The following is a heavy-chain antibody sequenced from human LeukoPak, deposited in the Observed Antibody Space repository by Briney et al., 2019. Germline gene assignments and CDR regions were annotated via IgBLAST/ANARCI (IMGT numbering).Heavy chain of an antibody. Sequence: GGSLRLSCAASGFTFSNYGMHWVRQAPGKGLEWVAAIWYDGSNKYYGDSVKGRFTISRDNSKNSLYLQMHSLRAEDTAVYYCAKDLGGSPSRGYHYYGMDVWGQGTTVTVSS. D-gene: IGHD3-10*01. CDR2: IWYDGSNK. CDR1: GFTFSNYG. V-gene: IGHV3-33*06. CDR3: AKDLGGSPSRGYHYYGMDV. J-gene: IGHJ6*02.